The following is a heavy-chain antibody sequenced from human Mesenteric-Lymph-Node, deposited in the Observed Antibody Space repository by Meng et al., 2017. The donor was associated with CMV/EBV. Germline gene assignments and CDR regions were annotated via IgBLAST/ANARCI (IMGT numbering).Heavy chain of an antibody. Sequence: GGSLRLSCKGSGYSSTSYWIGWVRQMPGKGLEWMGIIYPGDSDTRYSPSFQGQVTISADKSITTAYLQWSSLKASDTAMYYCARSAMVNAADYWGQGTLVTVSS. J-gene: IGHJ4*02. CDR1: GYSSTSYW. CDR2: IYPGDSDT. D-gene: IGHD5-18*01. V-gene: IGHV5-51*01. CDR3: ARSAMVNAADY.